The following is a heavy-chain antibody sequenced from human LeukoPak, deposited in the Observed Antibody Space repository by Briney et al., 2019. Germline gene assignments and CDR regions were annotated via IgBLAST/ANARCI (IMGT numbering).Heavy chain of an antibody. CDR3: AKDPHMPGGVYYYYGMDV. CDR1: GFTFSSYA. CDR2: ISGSGGST. D-gene: IGHD2-8*02. V-gene: IGHV3-23*01. Sequence: GGSLRLCCAASGFTFSSYAMSWDRQAPGKGLEWVSAISGSGGSTYYADSVKGRFTISRDNSKNTLYLQMNSLRAEDTAVYYCAKDPHMPGGVYYYYGMDVWGQGTTVTVSS. J-gene: IGHJ6*02.